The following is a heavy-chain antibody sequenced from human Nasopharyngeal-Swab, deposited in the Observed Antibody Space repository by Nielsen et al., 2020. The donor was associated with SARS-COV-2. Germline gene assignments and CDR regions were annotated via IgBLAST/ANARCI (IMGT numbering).Heavy chain of an antibody. V-gene: IGHV1-18*01. CDR3: ARDSRYFDWHASYYYYGMDV. CDR1: GYTFANYG. J-gene: IGHJ6*02. D-gene: IGHD3-9*01. Sequence: ASVKVSCKASGYTFANYGVSWVRQAPGQGLEWMGWISVYNGNTGYAQNFQGRVTMTTDTSTSTAYMELRSLRSDDTAVYYCARDSRYFDWHASYYYYGMDVWGQGTTVTVSS. CDR2: ISVYNGNT.